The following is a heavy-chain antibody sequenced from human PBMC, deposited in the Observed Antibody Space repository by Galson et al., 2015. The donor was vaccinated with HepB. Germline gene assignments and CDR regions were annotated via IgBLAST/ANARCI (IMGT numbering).Heavy chain of an antibody. CDR2: IYSGGST. Sequence: FLRLSCAASGFTVSSNYMSWVRQAPGKGLEWVSVIYSGGSTYYADSVKGRFTISRHNSKNTLYLQMNSLRAEDTAVYYCAREAAAAYWYFDLWGRGTLVTVSS. D-gene: IGHD6-13*01. CDR1: GFTVSSNY. CDR3: AREAAAAYWYFDL. J-gene: IGHJ2*01. V-gene: IGHV3-53*04.